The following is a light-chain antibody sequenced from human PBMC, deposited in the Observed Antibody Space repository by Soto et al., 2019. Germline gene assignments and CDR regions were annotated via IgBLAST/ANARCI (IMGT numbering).Light chain of an antibody. Sequence: QSALTQPASVSGSPGQSITISCTGTSSDVGSYNLVSWYQQHPGKAPKLMIYEGSKRPSGVSNRFSGSKSGNTASLTISGLQAEDEADYYCCSYAGSSTLFGGGTMLTVL. V-gene: IGLV2-23*01. CDR1: SSDVGSYNL. CDR2: EGS. J-gene: IGLJ2*01. CDR3: CSYAGSSTL.